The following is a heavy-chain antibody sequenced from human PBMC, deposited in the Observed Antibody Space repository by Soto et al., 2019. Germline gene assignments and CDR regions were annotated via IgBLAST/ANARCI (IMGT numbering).Heavy chain of an antibody. CDR1: GFTFSSYS. V-gene: IGHV3-48*01. D-gene: IGHD7-27*01. CDR3: ARDEYRNWAEDAFDI. J-gene: IGHJ3*02. Sequence: EVQLVESGGGLVQPGGSLRLSCAASGFTFSSYSMNWVRQAPGKGLEWVSYISSSSSTIYYADSVKGRFTISRDNAKNSLYLQMNSLRAEDTAVYYCARDEYRNWAEDAFDIWGQGTMVTVSS. CDR2: ISSSSSTI.